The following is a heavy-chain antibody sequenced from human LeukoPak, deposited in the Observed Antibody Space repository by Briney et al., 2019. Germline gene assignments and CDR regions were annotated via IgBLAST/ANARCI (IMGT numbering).Heavy chain of an antibody. J-gene: IGHJ4*02. V-gene: IGHV3-21*01. CDR2: ISSSSSYI. D-gene: IGHD2-21*01. Sequence: PGGSLRLSCAASGFTFSSYSMNWVRQAPGKGLEWVSSISSSSSYIYYADSVKGRFTISRDNAKNSLYLQMNSLRAEDTAVYYCARGRVVVVIAIQPRHFDYWGQGTLVTVSS. CDR1: GFTFSSYS. CDR3: ARGRVVVVIAIQPRHFDY.